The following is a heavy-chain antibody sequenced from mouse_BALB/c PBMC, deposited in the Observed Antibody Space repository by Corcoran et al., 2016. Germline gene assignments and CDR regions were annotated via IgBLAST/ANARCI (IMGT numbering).Heavy chain of an antibody. V-gene: IGHV14-3*02. Sequence: EVQLQQSGAELVKPGASVKLSCTASGFNIKDTYMHWVKQRPEQGLEWIGRIDPANGNTKYDPKFQGKATITADTSSNTAYLQLSSLTSEDTAVYYCARAERYYGSSSWFAYWGQGTLVTVSA. CDR2: IDPANGNT. CDR3: ARAERYYGSSSWFAY. J-gene: IGHJ3*01. D-gene: IGHD1-1*01. CDR1: GFNIKDTY.